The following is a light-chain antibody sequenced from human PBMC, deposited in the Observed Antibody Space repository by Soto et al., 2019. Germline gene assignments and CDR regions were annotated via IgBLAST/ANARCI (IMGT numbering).Light chain of an antibody. CDR2: GAS. V-gene: IGKV3-20*01. CDR1: QSVSNNY. CDR3: QQYDNFPRT. Sequence: EIVLTQSPGTLSLSPGERATLSCRASQSVSNNYLAWLQQKPGQAPRLLIYGASSRATGIPDRFSGSGSETDFTLTISRLEPEDFAVYYCQQYDNFPRTFGQGTKMEIK. J-gene: IGKJ1*01.